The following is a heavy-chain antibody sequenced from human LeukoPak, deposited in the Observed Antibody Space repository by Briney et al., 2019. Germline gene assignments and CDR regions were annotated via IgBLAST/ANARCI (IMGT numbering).Heavy chain of an antibody. CDR2: MNPNSGNT. J-gene: IGHJ3*02. CDR1: GYTFTSYD. Sequence: ASVKVSCKASGYTFTSYDINWVRQATGQGLEWMGWMNPNSGNTGYAQKFQGRVTITRNTSISTAYMELSRLRSDDTAVYYCASRSSSGSQGAFDIWGQGTMVTVSS. V-gene: IGHV1-8*03. D-gene: IGHD3-22*01. CDR3: ASRSSSGSQGAFDI.